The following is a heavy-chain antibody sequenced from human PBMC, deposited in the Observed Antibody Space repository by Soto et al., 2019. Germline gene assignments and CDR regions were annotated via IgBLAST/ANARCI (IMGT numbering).Heavy chain of an antibody. CDR1: GGTFSSYA. V-gene: IGHV1-69*01. CDR3: ARDPAKTVVVPAASGVYYYYGMDV. J-gene: IGHJ6*02. D-gene: IGHD2-2*01. CDR2: IIPIFGTA. Sequence: QVQLVQSGAEVKKPGSSVKVSCKASGGTFSSYAISWVRQAPGQGLEWMGGIIPIFGTANYAQKFQGRVTITADESTSTAYMELSSLRSEDTAVYYCARDPAKTVVVPAASGVYYYYGMDVWGQGTTVTVSS.